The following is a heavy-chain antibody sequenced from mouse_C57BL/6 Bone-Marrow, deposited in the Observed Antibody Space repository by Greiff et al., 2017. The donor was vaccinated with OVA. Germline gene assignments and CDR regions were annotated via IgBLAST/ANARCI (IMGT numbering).Heavy chain of an antibody. CDR2: IEPEDGET. CDR1: GFNIKDYY. V-gene: IGHV14-2*01. D-gene: IGHD1-3*01. J-gene: IGHJ2*01. CDR3: ARSRSDYFDY. Sequence: DVKLQESGAELVKPGASVKLSCTASGFNIKDYYMHWVKQRTEQGLEWIGRIEPEDGETKYAPKFQGKATITADTSSNTAYLQIRSLTSEDTAVYYCARSRSDYFDYWGQGTTLTVSS.